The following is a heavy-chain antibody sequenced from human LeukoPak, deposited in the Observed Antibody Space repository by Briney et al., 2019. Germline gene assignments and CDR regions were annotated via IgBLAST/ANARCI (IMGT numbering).Heavy chain of an antibody. CDR2: IYYSGST. CDR1: GGSISSYY. Sequence: SETLSLTCTVSGGSISSYYWSWIRQPPGKGLEWIGYIYYSGSTNYNPSLKSRVTISVDTSKNQFSLKLSSVTTADTAVYYCARVPSTLGSGGFDPWGQGTLVTVSS. CDR3: ARVPSTLGSGGFDP. J-gene: IGHJ5*01. V-gene: IGHV4-59*01. D-gene: IGHD2-15*01.